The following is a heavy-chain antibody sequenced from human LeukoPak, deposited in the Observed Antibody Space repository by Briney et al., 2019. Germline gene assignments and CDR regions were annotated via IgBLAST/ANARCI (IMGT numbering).Heavy chain of an antibody. D-gene: IGHD2-8*01. V-gene: IGHV4-59*12. CDR1: GGSISSYY. CDR3: ARGMEGYYYYYMDV. J-gene: IGHJ6*03. Sequence: SETLSLTCTVSGGSISSYYWSWIRQPPGKGLEWIGYIYYSGSTNYNPSLKSRVTMSVDTSKNQFSLKLSSVTAADTAVYYCARGMEGYYYYYMDVWGKGTTVTISS. CDR2: IYYSGST.